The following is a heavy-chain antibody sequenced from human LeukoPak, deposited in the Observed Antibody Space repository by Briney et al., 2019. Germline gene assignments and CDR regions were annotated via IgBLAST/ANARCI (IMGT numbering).Heavy chain of an antibody. V-gene: IGHV4-59*08. D-gene: IGHD3-22*01. Sequence: PETLSLTCNVSGGSINSYYWSWFRQAPGQGLEWIGQIYYSGSTNYNPSLQSRVIISVDTSKNQFSLKPRSVTAADTAVYYCARRQYYDSSGYWYYFDYWGQGTLVTASP. CDR2: IYYSGST. CDR3: ARRQYYDSSGYWYYFDY. J-gene: IGHJ4*02. CDR1: GGSINSYY.